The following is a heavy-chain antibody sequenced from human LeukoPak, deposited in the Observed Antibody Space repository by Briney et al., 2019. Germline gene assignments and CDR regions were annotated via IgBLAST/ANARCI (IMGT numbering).Heavy chain of an antibody. CDR1: GFTFSSYS. CDR2: ISSSSSYI. CDR3: TTERAYRNFFLGY. V-gene: IGHV3-21*03. J-gene: IGHJ4*02. Sequence: GGSLRLSCAASGFTFSSYSMNWVRQAPGKGLEWVSSISSSSSYIYYADSVKGRFTISRDNAKNSLYLQMNSLKTEDTAVYFCTTERAYRNFFLGYWGQGTLVTVSS. D-gene: IGHD4-11*01.